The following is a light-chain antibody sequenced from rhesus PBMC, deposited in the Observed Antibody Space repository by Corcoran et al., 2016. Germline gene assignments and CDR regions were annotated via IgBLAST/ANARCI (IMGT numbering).Light chain of an antibody. V-gene: IGKV1-25*01. J-gene: IGKJ3*01. CDR1: QGISNN. CDR2: TAA. Sequence: DIQMTQSPSSLSASVGDRVTITCRASQGISNNLAWYQQKPGKVPKLLIYTAATLQSGIPSRFSGSGSGTDFTLTIISLQPEDFATYYCQNGYGILFTFGPGTKLDIK. CDR3: QNGYGILFT.